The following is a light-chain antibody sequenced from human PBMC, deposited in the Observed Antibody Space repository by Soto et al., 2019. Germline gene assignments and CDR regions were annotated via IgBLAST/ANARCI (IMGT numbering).Light chain of an antibody. V-gene: IGKV1-5*01. CDR3: QQYNTPFT. J-gene: IGKJ3*01. CDR1: QSISSW. CDR2: DAS. Sequence: DIQMTQSPSTLSASVGDRVTITCWASQSISSWLAWYQQKPGKAPKLLIYDASSLESGVPSRFSGSGSGTEFTLTISSLQPDDFATYYCQQYNTPFTFGPGTKVDIK.